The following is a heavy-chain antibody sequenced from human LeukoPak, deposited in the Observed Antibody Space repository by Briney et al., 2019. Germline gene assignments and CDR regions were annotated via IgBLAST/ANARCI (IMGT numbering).Heavy chain of an antibody. CDR3: AKRTKSGWSTDAFDI. D-gene: IGHD6-19*01. CDR2: IIGSGGTT. V-gene: IGHV3-23*01. CDR1: GFSFGSFA. J-gene: IGHJ3*02. Sequence: GGSLRLSCAASGFSFGSFAMSWVRQAPGKGLEWVSGIIGSGGTTFYADSVKGRFTISRDNSKNTLYLQMNSLRAEDTAVYYCAKRTKSGWSTDAFDIWGQGTKVTVSS.